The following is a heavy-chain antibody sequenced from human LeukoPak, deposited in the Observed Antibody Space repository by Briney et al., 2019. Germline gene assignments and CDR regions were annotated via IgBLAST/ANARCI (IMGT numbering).Heavy chain of an antibody. CDR3: ATDAGTYDSGSSYFDS. J-gene: IGHJ4*02. D-gene: IGHD3-10*01. V-gene: IGHV3-33*08. CDR2: IWYDGSKK. CDR1: GFTFSSYG. Sequence: GGSLRLSCSASGFTFSSYGMHWVRQAPGKGLEWVSLIWYDGSKKYYTNSVKGRFTISRDDSKNTLYLQMNSLRAEDTAAYYCATDAGTYDSGSSYFDSWGQGTLVTVSS.